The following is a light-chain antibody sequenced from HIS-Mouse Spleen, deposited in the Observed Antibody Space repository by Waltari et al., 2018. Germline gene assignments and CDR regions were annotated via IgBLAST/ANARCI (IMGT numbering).Light chain of an antibody. V-gene: IGLV2-23*01. J-gene: IGLJ3*02. CDR3: CSYAGSSTFWV. CDR2: EGS. CDR1: RSDVGSYNL. Sequence: QSALTQPASVSGSPGQSITLSCPGTRSDVGSYNLVPLYQQHPGKAPKLMIYEGSKRPSGVSNRFSGSKSGNTASLTISGLQAEDEADYYCCSYAGSSTFWVFGGGTKLTVL.